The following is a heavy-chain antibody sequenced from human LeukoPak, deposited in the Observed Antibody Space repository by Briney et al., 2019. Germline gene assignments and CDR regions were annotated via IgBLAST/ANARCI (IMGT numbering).Heavy chain of an antibody. CDR2: FDPEHGET. J-gene: IGHJ3*02. Sequence: ASVTVSCLVCRYTLTELSMHWVRPAPGKGLEWMGGFDPEHGETIYAQKFQGRVTMTEGTSTDTAYMELSSLRSEDTAVYYCATGRLFYDRRGYYENDAFDTWGQGTLVTVSS. CDR3: ATGRLFYDRRGYYENDAFDT. CDR1: RYTLTELS. V-gene: IGHV1-24*01. D-gene: IGHD3-22*01.